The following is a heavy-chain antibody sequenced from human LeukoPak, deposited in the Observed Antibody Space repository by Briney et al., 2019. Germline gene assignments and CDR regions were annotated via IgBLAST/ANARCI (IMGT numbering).Heavy chain of an antibody. D-gene: IGHD2-21*02. CDR1: GFTFSSYS. Sequence: GGSLRLSCAASGFTFSSYSMNWVRQAPGKGLEWVSSISGSSSYIYYADSVKGRFTISRDNSKNTVFLQMNSLSTEDTAVYYCAKDISGGDCPDYWGQGTLVTVSS. V-gene: IGHV3-21*01. J-gene: IGHJ4*02. CDR2: ISGSSSYI. CDR3: AKDISGGDCPDY.